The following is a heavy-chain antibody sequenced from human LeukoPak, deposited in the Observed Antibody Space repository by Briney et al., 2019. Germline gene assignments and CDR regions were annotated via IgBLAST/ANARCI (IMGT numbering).Heavy chain of an antibody. CDR3: ASGTGDLLWFTFDY. V-gene: IGHV3-11*01. CDR2: ISSSGSTI. CDR1: GFTFSDYY. D-gene: IGHD3-10*01. J-gene: IGHJ4*02. Sequence: GGSLRLSCAASGFTFSDYYMSWIRQAPGKGLEWVSYISSSGSTIYYADSVKGRFTISKDNAKNSLYLQMNSLRSDDTAVYYCASGTGDLLWFTFDYWGQGTLVTVSS.